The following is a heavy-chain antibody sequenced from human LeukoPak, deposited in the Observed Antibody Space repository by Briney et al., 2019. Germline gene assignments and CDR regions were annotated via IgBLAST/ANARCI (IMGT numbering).Heavy chain of an antibody. J-gene: IGHJ4*02. CDR3: ARGLMSAVRVGYFDY. CDR2: INPNSGDT. CDR1: GYTFTAYY. Sequence: ASVRVSCKASGYTFTAYYIHWVRQAPRQGLEWLGWINPNSGDTNFAQKFQGRVTMTRDTSITTAYMELSRLKSDDTAVYYCARGLMSAVRVGYFDYWGQGTLVTVSS. D-gene: IGHD2-8*01. V-gene: IGHV1-2*02.